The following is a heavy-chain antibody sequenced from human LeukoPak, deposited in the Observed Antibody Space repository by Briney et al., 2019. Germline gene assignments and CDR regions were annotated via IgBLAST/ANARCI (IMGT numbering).Heavy chain of an antibody. Sequence: GRSLRLSCAASGLTFSSYGMHWVRQAPGKGLEWVAVIWYDGSNKYYADSVKGRFTISRDNSKNTLYLQMNSLRAEDTAVYYCARDQSDYYDSSGYDYWGQGTLVTVSS. J-gene: IGHJ4*02. CDR2: IWYDGSNK. V-gene: IGHV3-33*01. D-gene: IGHD3-22*01. CDR3: ARDQSDYYDSSGYDY. CDR1: GLTFSSYG.